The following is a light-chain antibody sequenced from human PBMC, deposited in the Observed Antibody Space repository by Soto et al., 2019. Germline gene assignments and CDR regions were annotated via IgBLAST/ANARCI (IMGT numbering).Light chain of an antibody. CDR1: SGSIGSNS. V-gene: IGLV6-57*04. CDR2: EDD. J-gene: IGLJ2*01. Sequence: NFMLTQPHSVSESPGKTVTISCTRSSGSIGSNSVQSYRQRPGSAPTIVIYEDDQRPSRVPNRFAGAIDRSSNSASLTISGLQTEDEADYYCQSYDTNTVVFGGGTKLTVL. CDR3: QSYDTNTVV.